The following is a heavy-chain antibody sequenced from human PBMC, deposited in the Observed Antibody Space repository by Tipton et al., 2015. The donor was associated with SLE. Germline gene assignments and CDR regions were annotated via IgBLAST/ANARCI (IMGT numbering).Heavy chain of an antibody. Sequence: RSLRLSCAASGFTFSSYAMHWVRQAPGKGLEWVAVISYDGSNKYYADSVKGRFTISRDNSKNTLHLQMNSLRAEDTAVYYCARSPRRLRFLEWLFFDYWGQGTLVIVSS. CDR3: ARSPRRLRFLEWLFFDY. V-gene: IGHV3-30*04. J-gene: IGHJ4*02. CDR2: ISYDGSNK. D-gene: IGHD3-3*01. CDR1: GFTFSSYA.